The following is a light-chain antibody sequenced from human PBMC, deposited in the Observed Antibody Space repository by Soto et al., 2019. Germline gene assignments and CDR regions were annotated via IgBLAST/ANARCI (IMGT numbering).Light chain of an antibody. V-gene: IGKV2-28*01. Sequence: DLVLPQSHISLLVNPGEPVSISCSSLRTLLHRTGYYYLDWYLQKPGQSPQLLIYLGSNRASGVPDRFSGSGSGTDFTLTISRVEAEDVGVYFCAQGLATPFTFGGGTKVDIK. CDR3: AQGLATPFT. CDR1: RTLLHRTGYYY. CDR2: LGS. J-gene: IGKJ4*01.